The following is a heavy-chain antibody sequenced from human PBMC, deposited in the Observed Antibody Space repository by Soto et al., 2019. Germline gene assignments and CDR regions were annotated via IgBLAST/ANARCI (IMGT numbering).Heavy chain of an antibody. Sequence: ASVKVSCKASGYTFTSYYMHWVRQAPGQGLEWMGIINPSGGSTSYAQKFQGRVTMTRDTSTSTVYMELSSLRSEDTAVYYCARSPGGSSYYYYYGMDVWGQGTTVTVSS. CDR1: GYTFTSYY. CDR3: ARSPGGSSYYYYYGMDV. D-gene: IGHD1-26*01. J-gene: IGHJ6*02. CDR2: INPSGGST. V-gene: IGHV1-46*01.